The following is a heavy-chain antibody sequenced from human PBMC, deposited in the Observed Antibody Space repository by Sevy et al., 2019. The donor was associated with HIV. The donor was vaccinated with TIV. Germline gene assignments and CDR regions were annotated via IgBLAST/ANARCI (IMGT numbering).Heavy chain of an antibody. D-gene: IGHD2-2*01. V-gene: IGHV3-23*01. CDR1: GFIFSNYA. J-gene: IGHJ4*02. CDR2: ISGSGGTT. CDR3: AKLQSGDCSRTSCRDYYFDS. Sequence: GGSLRLSCATSGFIFSNYAMSWVRQAPGKGLEWVSDISGSGGTTYYAGAVRGRFTISRDNSKNTLYLQMDSLRAEDTAVYYCAKLQSGDCSRTSCRDYYFDSWGQGTLVTVSS.